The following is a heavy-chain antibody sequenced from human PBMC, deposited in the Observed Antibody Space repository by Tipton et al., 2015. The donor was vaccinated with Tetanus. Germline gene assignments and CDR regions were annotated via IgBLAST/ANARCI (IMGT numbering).Heavy chain of an antibody. Sequence: TLSLTCTVSGGSIRSGGYYWTWIRQHPERGLEWIGYIYYTGNTYYNPSLKSRVTISVDTSKNQFSLKLTSLTAADTAVYYCARRLIQNWFDPWGQGPLVPVSS. CDR3: ARRLIQNWFDP. V-gene: IGHV4-31*03. CDR2: IYYTGNT. D-gene: IGHD2-8*01. CDR1: GGSIRSGGYY. J-gene: IGHJ5*02.